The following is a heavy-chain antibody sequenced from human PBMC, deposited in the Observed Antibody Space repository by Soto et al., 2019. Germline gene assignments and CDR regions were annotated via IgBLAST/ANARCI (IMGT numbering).Heavy chain of an antibody. D-gene: IGHD6-19*01. V-gene: IGHV3-20*04. CDR1: GFTFDDYG. CDR2: INWNGGST. Sequence: PGGSLRLSCAASGFTFDDYGMSWVRQAPGKGLEWVSGINWNGGSTGYADSVKGRFTISRDNAKNSLYLQMNSLRAEDTALYYCARDPYSSGWYNWFDPWGQGTLVTVSS. J-gene: IGHJ5*02. CDR3: ARDPYSSGWYNWFDP.